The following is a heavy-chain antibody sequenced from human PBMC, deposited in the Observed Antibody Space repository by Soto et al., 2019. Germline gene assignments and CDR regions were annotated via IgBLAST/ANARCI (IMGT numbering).Heavy chain of an antibody. J-gene: IGHJ3*02. D-gene: IGHD5-12*01. CDR3: ARVIGANVKRAFDI. Sequence: SETLSLTCTVSGGSISSGGYYWSWIRQHPGKGLEWIGYIYYSGSTYYNPSLKSRVTISVDTSKNQFSLKLSSVTAADTAVYYCARVIGANVKRAFDIWGQGTMVTVSS. CDR2: IYYSGST. V-gene: IGHV4-31*03. CDR1: GGSISSGGYY.